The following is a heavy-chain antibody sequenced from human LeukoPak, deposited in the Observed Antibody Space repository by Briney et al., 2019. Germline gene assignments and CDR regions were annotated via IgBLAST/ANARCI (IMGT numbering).Heavy chain of an antibody. CDR1: GYTFTSYG. Sequence: SVKVSCKASGYTFTSYGISWVRQAPGQGLEWMGGIIPIFGTANYAQKFQGRVTITADESTSTAYMELSSLRSEDTAVYYCARPMITFGGVIAQDWYFDLWGRGTLVTVSS. CDR3: ARPMITFGGVIAQDWYFDL. J-gene: IGHJ2*01. CDR2: IIPIFGTA. V-gene: IGHV1-69*13. D-gene: IGHD3-16*02.